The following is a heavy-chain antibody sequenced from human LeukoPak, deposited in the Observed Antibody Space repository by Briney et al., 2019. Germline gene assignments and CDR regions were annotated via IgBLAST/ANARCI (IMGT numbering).Heavy chain of an antibody. CDR2: IYYSGST. CDR3: ARAGAYCSSTSCYGQNWFDP. D-gene: IGHD2-2*01. CDR1: GGSISSGDYY. V-gene: IGHV4-30-4*08. Sequence: SETLSLICTVSGGSISSGDYYWSWIRQPPGKGLEWIGYIYYSGSTYYNPSLKSRVTISVDTSKNQFSLKLSSVTAADTAVYYCARAGAYCSSTSCYGQNWFDPWGQGTLVTVSS. J-gene: IGHJ5*02.